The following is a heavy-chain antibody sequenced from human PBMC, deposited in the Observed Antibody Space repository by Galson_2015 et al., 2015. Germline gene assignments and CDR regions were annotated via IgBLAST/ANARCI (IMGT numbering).Heavy chain of an antibody. CDR3: AKAGEVSRFSEWLLFADY. CDR1: GFTFSSYG. D-gene: IGHD3-3*01. CDR2: ISYDGSNK. J-gene: IGHJ4*02. Sequence: SLRLSCAASGFTFSSYGMHWVRQAPGKGLEWVAVISYDGSNKYYADSVKGRFTISRDNSKNTLYLQMNSLRAEDTAVYYCAKAGEVSRFSEWLLFADYWGQGTLVTASS. V-gene: IGHV3-30*18.